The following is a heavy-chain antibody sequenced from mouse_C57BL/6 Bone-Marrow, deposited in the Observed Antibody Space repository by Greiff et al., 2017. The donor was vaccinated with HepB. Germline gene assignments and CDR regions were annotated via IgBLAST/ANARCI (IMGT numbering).Heavy chain of an antibody. J-gene: IGHJ4*01. V-gene: IGHV3-6*01. CDR3: ARQGYYDYDLGAMDY. CDR2: ISYDGSN. Sequence: EVKLQESGPGLVKPSQSLSLTCSVTGYSITSGYYWNWIRQFPGNKLEWMGYISYDGSNNYNPSLKNRISITRATSKNQFFLKLNSVTTEDTATYYCARQGYYDYDLGAMDYWGQGTSVTVSS. CDR1: GYSITSGYY. D-gene: IGHD2-4*01.